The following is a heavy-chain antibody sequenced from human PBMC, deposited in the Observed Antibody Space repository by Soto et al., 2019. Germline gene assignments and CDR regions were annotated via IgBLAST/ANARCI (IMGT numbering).Heavy chain of an antibody. CDR2: IYFRGNT. J-gene: IGHJ4*02. CDR1: GDSINSDKYY. V-gene: IGHV4-39*01. CDR3: ARLEGLATISYYFDF. Sequence: SETLSLTCSVSGDSINSDKYYWGWIRQPPGKGLEWIGSIYFRGNTYYNPSLQTRVTISLDKSKSQFSLKLNSVTAADSSVFFCARLEGLATISYYFDFWGQGALVTVSS. D-gene: IGHD3-9*01.